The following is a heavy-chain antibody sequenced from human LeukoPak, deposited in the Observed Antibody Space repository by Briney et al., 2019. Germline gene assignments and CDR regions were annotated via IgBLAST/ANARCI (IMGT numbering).Heavy chain of an antibody. Sequence: SETLSLTCTVSDVSISSYYWSWIRQPPGKGLEWIGYIYYSGSSNYNPSLKSRVTMSVDTSKNQFSLKLTSVTAADTAVYYCARIGPSMVHFDYWGQGTLVTVSS. CDR2: IYYSGSS. J-gene: IGHJ4*02. CDR1: DVSISSYY. D-gene: IGHD3-10*01. V-gene: IGHV4-59*01. CDR3: ARIGPSMVHFDY.